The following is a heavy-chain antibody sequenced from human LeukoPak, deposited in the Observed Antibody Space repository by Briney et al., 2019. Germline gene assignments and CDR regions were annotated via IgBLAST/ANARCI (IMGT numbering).Heavy chain of an antibody. CDR3: ARDPRGDIAVVPAANWFDP. D-gene: IGHD2-2*01. J-gene: IGHJ5*02. V-gene: IGHV4-31*03. CDR1: GGSISSGGYY. Sequence: SQTLSLTCTVSGGSISSGGYYWSWIRQHPGKGLEWIGYICYSGSTYYNPSLKSRVTISVDTSKNQFSLKLSSVTAADTAVYYCARDPRGDIAVVPAANWFDPWGQGTLVTVSS. CDR2: ICYSGST.